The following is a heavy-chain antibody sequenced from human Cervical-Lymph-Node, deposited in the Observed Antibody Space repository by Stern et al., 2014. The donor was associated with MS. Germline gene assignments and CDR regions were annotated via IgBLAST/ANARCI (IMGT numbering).Heavy chain of an antibody. J-gene: IGHJ3*02. CDR2: IYTSGST. D-gene: IGHD1-26*01. CDR3: ARGIVGATTSAFDI. Sequence: QVQLQESGPGLVKPSQTLSLTCTVSGGSISSGSYYWSWIRQPAGKGLEWIGRIYTSGSTNYNPSLTSRVTISVDTSKNQFSLKLTSVTAADTAVYYCARGIVGATTSAFDIWGQGTMVTVSS. V-gene: IGHV4-61*02. CDR1: GGSISSGSYY.